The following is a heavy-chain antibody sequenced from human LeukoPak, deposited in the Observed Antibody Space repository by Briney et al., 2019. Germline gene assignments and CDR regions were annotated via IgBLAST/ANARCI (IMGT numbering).Heavy chain of an antibody. V-gene: IGHV3-49*03. CDR3: SRDSYGYQPEFGFAV. CDR2: IAGKTRPGTT. CDR1: GFTFGDYS. Sequence: QAGGSLRLPCTAAGFTFGDYSISWFRQAPGKGLQWVGFIAGKTRPGTTEYAASVKGRFSISRDDSKSVAYLEMNSLNTEDTAVYFCSRDSYGYQPEFGFAVWGPGTTVTVSS. D-gene: IGHD5-24*01. J-gene: IGHJ6*02.